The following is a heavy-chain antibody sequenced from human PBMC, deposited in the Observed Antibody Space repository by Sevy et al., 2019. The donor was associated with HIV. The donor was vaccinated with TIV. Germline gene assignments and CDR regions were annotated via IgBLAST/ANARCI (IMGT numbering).Heavy chain of an antibody. J-gene: IGHJ4*02. CDR1: GGSISSYY. CDR2: IYYSGST. D-gene: IGHD3-22*01. CDR3: ARDRYYDSSGVFDY. V-gene: IGHV4-59*01. Sequence: SETLSLTCTVSGGSISSYYWSWIRQPPGKGLEWIGYIYYSGSTNYNPSLKSRVTISVDTSKNQFSLKLSSVTAADTAGYYCARDRYYDSSGVFDYWGQGTLVTVSS.